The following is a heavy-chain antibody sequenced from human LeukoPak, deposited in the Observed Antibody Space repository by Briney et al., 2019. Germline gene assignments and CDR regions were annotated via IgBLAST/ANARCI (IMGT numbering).Heavy chain of an antibody. CDR2: ISSSSTTT. CDR1: GFAFSTSG. Sequence: PGGSLRLSCVASGFAFSTSGMNWVRQAPGKGLEWVSFISSSSTTTYYADSVKGRFTISRDNSKNTLYLQMNSLRAEDTAVYYCARDYYYDSSGYYYELDSPGRQGFDYWGQGTLVTVSS. V-gene: IGHV3-48*01. D-gene: IGHD3-22*01. J-gene: IGHJ4*02. CDR3: ARDYYYDSSGYYYELDSPGRQGFDY.